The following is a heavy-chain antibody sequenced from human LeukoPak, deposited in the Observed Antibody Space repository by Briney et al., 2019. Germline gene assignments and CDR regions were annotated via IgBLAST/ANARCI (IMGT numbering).Heavy chain of an antibody. J-gene: IGHJ4*02. V-gene: IGHV1-2*04. CDR2: INPYSGGT. D-gene: IGHD6-13*01. CDR3: ARDTGSSWYSFDY. CDR1: GYTFTGYY. Sequence: ASVKASCKASGYTFTGYYMHWVRQAPGQGLEWMGWINPYSGGTNYAQKFQGCVTMTRDTSISTAYMELSRLRSDDTAVYYCARDTGSSWYSFDYWGQGTLVTVSS.